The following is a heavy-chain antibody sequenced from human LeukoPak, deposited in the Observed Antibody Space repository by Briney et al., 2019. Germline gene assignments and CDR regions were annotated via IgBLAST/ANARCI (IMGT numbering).Heavy chain of an antibody. CDR1: GVSFASYW. Sequence: GGSLRLSCAASGVSFASYWVTWVRQAPGQGMEWVANIGQDGTETVYVGSVKGRFTISRDNARKLLFLQMNSLRADDTAVYYCAIPSSYDGSRYYHSYWGQGTLVSVSS. CDR3: AIPSSYDGSRYYHSY. D-gene: IGHD3-22*01. V-gene: IGHV3-7*01. CDR2: IGQDGTET. J-gene: IGHJ4*02.